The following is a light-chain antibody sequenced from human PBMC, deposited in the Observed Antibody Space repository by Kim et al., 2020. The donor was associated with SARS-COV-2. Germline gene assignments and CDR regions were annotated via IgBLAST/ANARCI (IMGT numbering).Light chain of an antibody. J-gene: IGKJ1*01. Sequence: DIQMTQSPSSLSASVADRVTITCRASHNITSYLNWYQQKPGKAPKLLICAASTLQSGVPFRFSGSGSGTDFTLTISSLQAEDFATYYCQQSYSPLWTFGQGTKVDIK. CDR2: AAS. CDR1: HNITSY. CDR3: QQSYSPLWT. V-gene: IGKV1-39*01.